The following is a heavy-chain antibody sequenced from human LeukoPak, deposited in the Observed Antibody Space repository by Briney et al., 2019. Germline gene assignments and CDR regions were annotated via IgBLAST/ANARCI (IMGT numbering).Heavy chain of an antibody. CDR3: ARNYGSGSYPFDY. CDR2: INPNSGGT. Sequence: GASVKVSCKASGYTFTDFYMHWVRQTPGQGLEWMGWINPNSGGTNYAQKFQGWVTMTRDTSISTAYMELSRLRSDDTAVYYCARNYGSGSYPFDYWGQGTLVTVSS. D-gene: IGHD3-10*01. V-gene: IGHV1-2*04. CDR1: GYTFTDFY. J-gene: IGHJ4*02.